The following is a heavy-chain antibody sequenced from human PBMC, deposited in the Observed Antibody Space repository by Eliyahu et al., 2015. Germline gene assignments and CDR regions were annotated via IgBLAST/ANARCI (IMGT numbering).Heavy chain of an antibody. CDR3: ARRAWGSRPRLDY. Sequence: QVQLQESGPGLVKPSGTLSXTCAXSXXSXSSSNWWSWVRQPPGKGLEWIGEIYHSGSTNYNPSLKSRVTISVDKSKNQFSLKLSSVTAADTAVYYCARRAWGSRPRLDYWGQGTLVTVSS. V-gene: IGHV4-4*02. D-gene: IGHD7-27*01. CDR1: XXSXSSSNW. CDR2: IYHSGST. J-gene: IGHJ4*02.